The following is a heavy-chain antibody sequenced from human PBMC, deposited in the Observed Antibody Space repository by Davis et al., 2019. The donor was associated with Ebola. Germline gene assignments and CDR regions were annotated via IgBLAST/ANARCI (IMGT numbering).Heavy chain of an antibody. CDR3: ARGPYYYYGMDV. CDR2: ISSSSTI. CDR1: GFTFSSYS. D-gene: IGHD3-10*01. V-gene: IGHV3-48*02. J-gene: IGHJ6*02. Sequence: GESLKISCAASGFTFSSYSMNWVRQAPGKGLEWVSYISSSSTIYYADSVKGRFTISRDNAKNSLYLQMNSLRDEDTAVYYCARGPYYYYGMDVWGQGTTVTVSS.